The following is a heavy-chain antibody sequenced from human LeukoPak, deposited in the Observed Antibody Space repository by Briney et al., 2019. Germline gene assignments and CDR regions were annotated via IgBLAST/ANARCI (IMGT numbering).Heavy chain of an antibody. CDR3: ARDQEGSDY. J-gene: IGHJ4*02. V-gene: IGHV3-73*01. CDR1: GFTFSGSA. Sequence: GGSLRLSCAASGFTFSGSAMHWVRQASGKGLEWVGRIRSKANSYATAYAASVKGRFTISRDDSKNTAYLQMNSLKTEDTAVYYCARDQEGSDYWGQGTLVTVSS. CDR2: IRSKANSYAT.